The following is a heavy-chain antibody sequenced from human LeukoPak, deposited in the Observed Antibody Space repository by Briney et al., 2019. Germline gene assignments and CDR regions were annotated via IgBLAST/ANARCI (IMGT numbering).Heavy chain of an antibody. Sequence: GGSLRLSCAASEFTLGSYAMSWVRQAPGKGLEWVSGISANAANTHYAESVRGRFIISRDNSKNTLYLQMNSLRAGDTALYFCAGYNYPGSTGPFDWGQGTLVTVSS. V-gene: IGHV3-23*01. J-gene: IGHJ4*02. CDR3: AGYNYPGSTGPFD. CDR1: EFTLGSYA. D-gene: IGHD2-8*02. CDR2: ISANAANT.